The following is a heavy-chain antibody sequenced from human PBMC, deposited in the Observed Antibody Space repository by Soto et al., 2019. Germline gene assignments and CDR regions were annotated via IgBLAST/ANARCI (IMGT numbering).Heavy chain of an antibody. D-gene: IGHD3-3*01. CDR1: GGTFISYS. J-gene: IGHJ6*02. CDR2: IIPIFGTP. CDR3: AGGVWRGYSEYYYGMDV. Sequence: QVQLVQSGAEMKKPGSSVTVSCKGFGGTFISYSFSWVRQAPGQGPEWMGGIIPIFGTPNYAQKFQGRVTITADRSKSTAYMELSSLIAGDTAVYYCAGGVWRGYSEYYYGMDVWGQGTTVTVSS. V-gene: IGHV1-69*06.